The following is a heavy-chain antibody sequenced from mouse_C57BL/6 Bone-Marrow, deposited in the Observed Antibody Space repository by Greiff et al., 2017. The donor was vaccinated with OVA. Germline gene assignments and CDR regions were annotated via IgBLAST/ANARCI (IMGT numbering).Heavy chain of an antibody. V-gene: IGHV5-17*01. J-gene: IGHJ4*01. CDR3: ARPYYGNPYYAMDY. CDR1: GFTFSDYG. Sequence: EVKLMESGGGLVKPGGSLKLSCAASGFTFSDYGMHWVRQAPEKGLEWVAYISSGSSTIYYADTVKGRFTISRDNAKNTLFLQMTSLRSEDTAMYYCARPYYGNPYYAMDYWGQGTSVTVSS. CDR2: ISSGSSTI. D-gene: IGHD2-10*01.